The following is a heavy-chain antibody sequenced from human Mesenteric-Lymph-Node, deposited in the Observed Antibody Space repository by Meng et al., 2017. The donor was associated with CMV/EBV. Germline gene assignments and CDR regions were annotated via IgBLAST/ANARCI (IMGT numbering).Heavy chain of an antibody. V-gene: IGHV1-2*06. J-gene: IGHJ4*02. CDR3: ARDITMVRGVPVDY. CDR2: INPNSGGT. CDR1: GYSFTGYG. D-gene: IGHD3-10*01. Sequence: ASGYSFTGYGMHWVRQAPGRGLEWMGRINPNSGGTNYAQKFQGRVTMTRDTSISTGYMEVSRLRSDDTAVYYCARDITMVRGVPVDYWGQGTLVTVSS.